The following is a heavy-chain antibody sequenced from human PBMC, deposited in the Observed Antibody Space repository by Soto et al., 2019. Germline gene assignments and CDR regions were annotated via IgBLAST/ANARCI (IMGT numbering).Heavy chain of an antibody. CDR3: VRDYCSGGSCSGPPGSVYGMDV. CDR1: FGSISSGDYY. Sequence: QVQLQESGPGLVKPSQTLSLTCTFSFGSISSGDYYWSLIRQPPGKGLECIGYIYYSGSTYYNPSRKSRFTISVETSKNQFSLKLSYVTAADTAVYYCVRDYCSGGSCSGPPGSVYGMDVWGQGTTVTVSS. J-gene: IGHJ6*02. CDR2: IYYSGST. V-gene: IGHV4-30-4*01. D-gene: IGHD2-15*01.